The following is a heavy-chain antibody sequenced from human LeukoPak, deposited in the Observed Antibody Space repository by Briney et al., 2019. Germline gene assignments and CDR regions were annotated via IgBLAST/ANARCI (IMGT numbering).Heavy chain of an antibody. V-gene: IGHV4-38-2*02. Sequence: SETLSLTCIVSGYSLSSGYYWGWIQQPPGKGLEWIGNIHHSGSTYYNPSLKSRVTISIDTSKNQLTLKLSSVTAADTAVYYCARVAAGIGFFQHWGQGTLVTVSS. J-gene: IGHJ1*01. CDR1: GYSLSSGYY. CDR3: ARVAAGIGFFQH. D-gene: IGHD6-13*01. CDR2: IHHSGST.